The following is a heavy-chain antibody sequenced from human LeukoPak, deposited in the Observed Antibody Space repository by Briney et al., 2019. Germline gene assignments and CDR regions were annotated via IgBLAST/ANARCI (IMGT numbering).Heavy chain of an antibody. Sequence: GMSLRLSCAASGFTFSNYGIHWVRQAPGKGLEWVAIIWSDGSNKYYAESVKGRFTIYRDNSKNTLYLKMNSLRAEDTAVYYCARGLFAGAFHGMDVWGQGTTVTVSS. V-gene: IGHV3-33*01. CDR3: ARGLFAGAFHGMDV. D-gene: IGHD2/OR15-2a*01. CDR1: GFTFSNYG. J-gene: IGHJ6*02. CDR2: IWSDGSNK.